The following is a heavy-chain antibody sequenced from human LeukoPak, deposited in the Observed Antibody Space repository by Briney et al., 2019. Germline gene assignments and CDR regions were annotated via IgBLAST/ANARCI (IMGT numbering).Heavy chain of an antibody. J-gene: IGHJ6*02. CDR3: AKGIWGCSYGYDYYGMDV. CDR2: ISYDGSNK. CDR1: GSTFSSYG. D-gene: IGHD5-18*01. Sequence: GGSLRLSCAASGSTFSSYGMHWVRQAPGKGLEWVAVISYDGSNKYYADSVKGRFTISRDNSKNTLYLQMNSLRAEDTAVYYCAKGIWGCSYGYDYYGMDVWGQGTTVTVSS. V-gene: IGHV3-30*18.